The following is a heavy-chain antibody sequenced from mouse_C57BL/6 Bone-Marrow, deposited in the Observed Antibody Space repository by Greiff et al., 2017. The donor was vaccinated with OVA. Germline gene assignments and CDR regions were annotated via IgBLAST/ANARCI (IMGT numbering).Heavy chain of an antibody. CDR2: IDPGDGET. D-gene: IGHD4-1*02. V-gene: IGHV14-2*01. CDR3: APQLGRAY. CDR1: GFNINDYY. Sequence: EVQLQQSGAELVKPGASVKLSCTASGFNINDYYMHWVKQRTEQGLEWIGRIDPGDGETKYAQKFQGKATITADTSYNTAYLQLSSLTSEYTAVYYCAPQLGRAYWGQGTLVTVSA. J-gene: IGHJ3*01.